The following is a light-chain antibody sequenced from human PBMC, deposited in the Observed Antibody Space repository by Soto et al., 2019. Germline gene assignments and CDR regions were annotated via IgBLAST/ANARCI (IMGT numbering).Light chain of an antibody. J-gene: IGKJ5*01. CDR3: QQYGSTPIT. V-gene: IGKV3-20*01. CDR1: QTINAIY. Sequence: EIVLTQSPGTLSLSPGERATLSCKASQTINAIYVAWYQQKPGQAPRFLIYRTSDRDNGIPGRFSGSGSGTDFTLTISRLEPEDFATYYCQQYGSTPITFGQGTRLEIK. CDR2: RTS.